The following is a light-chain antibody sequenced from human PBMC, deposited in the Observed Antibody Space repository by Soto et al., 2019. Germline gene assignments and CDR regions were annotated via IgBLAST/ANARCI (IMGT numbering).Light chain of an antibody. CDR2: LNSDGSH. V-gene: IGLV4-69*01. J-gene: IGLJ3*02. Sequence: QPVLTQSPSASASLGASVKLTCTLSSGHSSYAIAWHQQQPEKGPRSLMKLNSDGSHSKGDGIPDRFSGSSSGAERYLTIPRLQSEDEADYYCQTWGTGIQVFGGGTKLTVL. CDR1: SGHSSYA. CDR3: QTWGTGIQV.